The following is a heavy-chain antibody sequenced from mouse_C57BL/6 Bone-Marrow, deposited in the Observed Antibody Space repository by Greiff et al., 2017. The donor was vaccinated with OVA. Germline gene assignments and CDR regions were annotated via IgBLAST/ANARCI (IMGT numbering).Heavy chain of an antibody. J-gene: IGHJ3*01. V-gene: IGHV1-52*01. CDR3: ARGANWGFAY. CDR1: GYTFTSYW. Sequence: QVQLKQPGAELVRPGSSVKLSCKASGYTFTSYWMHWVKQRPIQGLEWIGNIDPSDSETHYNQKFKDKATLTVDKSSSTAYMQLSSLTSEDSAVYYCARGANWGFAYWGQGTLVTVSA. D-gene: IGHD4-1*01. CDR2: IDPSDSET.